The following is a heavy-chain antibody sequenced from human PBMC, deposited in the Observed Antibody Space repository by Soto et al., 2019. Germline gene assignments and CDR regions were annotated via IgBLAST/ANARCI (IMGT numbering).Heavy chain of an antibody. CDR2: IYYSGST. CDR3: ARDGRVNYGSGSQTFDY. CDR1: GGSISSGGYY. Sequence: QVQLQESGPGLVKPSQTLSLTCTVSGGSISSGGYYWNWIRQHPGKGLEWIGYIYYSGSTYYNPSLKSRVTISVDTSKNPFSLKLSSVTAADTAVYYCARDGRVNYGSGSQTFDYWGQGTLVTVSS. V-gene: IGHV4-31*03. J-gene: IGHJ4*02. D-gene: IGHD3-10*01.